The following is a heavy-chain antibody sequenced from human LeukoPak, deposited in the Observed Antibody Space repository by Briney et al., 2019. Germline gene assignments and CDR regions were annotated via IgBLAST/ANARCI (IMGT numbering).Heavy chain of an antibody. CDR3: ARVHCSSTSCPDNHNWFDP. CDR1: GYTFTSYD. J-gene: IGHJ5*02. Sequence: ASVKVSCKASGYTFTSYDINWVRQATGQGLEWMGWMNPNSGNTGYAQKFRGRVTITRNTSISTAYMELSSLRSEDTAVYYCARVHCSSTSCPDNHNWFDPWGQGTLVTVSS. D-gene: IGHD2-2*01. CDR2: MNPNSGNT. V-gene: IGHV1-8*03.